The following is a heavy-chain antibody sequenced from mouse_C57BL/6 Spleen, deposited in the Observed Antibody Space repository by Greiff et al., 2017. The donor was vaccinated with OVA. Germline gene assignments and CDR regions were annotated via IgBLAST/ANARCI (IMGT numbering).Heavy chain of an antibody. V-gene: IGHV14-1*01. Sequence: VQLKESGAELVRPGASVKLSCTASGFNIKDYYMHWVKQRPEQGLEWIGRIDPEDGDTEYDPKFKGKATMTADTSSNTAYLQLSSLTSEDTAVYYCTIYYYGSSLDYWGQGTTLTVSS. CDR3: TIYYYGSSLDY. J-gene: IGHJ2*01. CDR2: IDPEDGDT. D-gene: IGHD1-1*01. CDR1: GFNIKDYY.